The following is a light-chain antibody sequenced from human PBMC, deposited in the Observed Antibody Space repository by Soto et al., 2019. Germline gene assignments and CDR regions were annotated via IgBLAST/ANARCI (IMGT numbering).Light chain of an antibody. CDR1: QSIPRY. J-gene: IGKJ5*01. CDR2: AAS. V-gene: IGKV1-39*01. Sequence: DIQMTQSPSSQSASVGDRVIITCLASQSIPRYLNWYQQKPGKAPKLLIYAASSLQSGVPSRFSGSGSGTDFTLTISSLQPEDFATHYCQQSYSTPTSITFGQGTRLEIK. CDR3: QQSYSTPTSIT.